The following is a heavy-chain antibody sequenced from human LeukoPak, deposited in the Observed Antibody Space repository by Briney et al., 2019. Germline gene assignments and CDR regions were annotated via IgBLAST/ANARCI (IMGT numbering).Heavy chain of an antibody. J-gene: IGHJ5*02. CDR3: ARGVGYCSSTSCYWWFDP. Sequence: PGGSLRLSCAASGFTFSSYWMHWVRQAPGKGLVWVSRINSDGSSTSYADSVKGRFTISRDNDKNTLYLQMNSLRAEDTAVYYCARGVGYCSSTSCYWWFDPWGQGTLVTVSS. D-gene: IGHD2-2*01. CDR1: GFTFSSYW. V-gene: IGHV3-74*01. CDR2: INSDGSST.